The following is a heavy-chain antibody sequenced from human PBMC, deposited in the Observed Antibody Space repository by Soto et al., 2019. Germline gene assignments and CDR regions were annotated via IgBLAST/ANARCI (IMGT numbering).Heavy chain of an antibody. V-gene: IGHV4-59*08. J-gene: IGHJ4*02. CDR3: ARQDGDYIFDY. Sequence: PSETLSLTCTVSGGSISSYYCSWIRQPPGKGLEWIGYTYYSGSTNYNPSLKSRVTISVDTSKNQFSLKLSSVTAADTAVYYCARQDGDYIFDYWGQGTLVTVSS. D-gene: IGHD4-17*01. CDR2: TYYSGST. CDR1: GGSISSYY.